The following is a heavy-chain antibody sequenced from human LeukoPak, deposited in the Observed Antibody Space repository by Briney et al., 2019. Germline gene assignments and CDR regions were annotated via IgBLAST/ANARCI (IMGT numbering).Heavy chain of an antibody. CDR3: ARGRRSSGWDYFDY. Sequence: KASETLSLTCSVSGGSMRSSTYYWGWIRQPPGKGLEWIGNIYYGGSTYYKSSLKSRVTIVVDKSKNQFSLNLRSVTAADTAVYYCARGRRSSGWDYFDYWGQGTLVTVSS. CDR2: IYYGGST. V-gene: IGHV4-39*01. D-gene: IGHD6-19*01. CDR1: GGSMRSSTYY. J-gene: IGHJ4*02.